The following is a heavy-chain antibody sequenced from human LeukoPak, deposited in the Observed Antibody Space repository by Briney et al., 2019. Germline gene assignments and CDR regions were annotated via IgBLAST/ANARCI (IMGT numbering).Heavy chain of an antibody. D-gene: IGHD2-15*01. J-gene: IGHJ6*03. CDR2: ISYDGSNK. CDR3: AREGYCSGGSCYVYYYMDV. Sequence: GGSLRLSCAASGFTFSSYGMHWVRQAPGKGLEWVAVISYDGSNKYYADSVKGRFTISRDNSKNTLYLQMNSLRAEDTAVYYCAREGYCSGGSCYVYYYMDVWGKGTTVTVSS. V-gene: IGHV3-30*03. CDR1: GFTFSSYG.